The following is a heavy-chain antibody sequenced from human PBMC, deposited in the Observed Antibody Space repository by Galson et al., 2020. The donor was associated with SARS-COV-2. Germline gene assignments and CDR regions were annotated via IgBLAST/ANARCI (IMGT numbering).Heavy chain of an antibody. J-gene: IGHJ3*02. V-gene: IGHV4-30-2*01. D-gene: IGHD4-17*01. CDR2: ISHSGGT. CDR3: ARLHYGEYAPEAFDI. CDR1: GTSISSGSYS. Sequence: SETLSLTCAVSGTSISSGSYSWNWIRQPPGKGLEWIGYISHSGGTYYNPSLKSRVTISGDRSKNQFSLRLSSVTAGDTAVYYCARLHYGEYAPEAFDIWGPGTRVTVAS.